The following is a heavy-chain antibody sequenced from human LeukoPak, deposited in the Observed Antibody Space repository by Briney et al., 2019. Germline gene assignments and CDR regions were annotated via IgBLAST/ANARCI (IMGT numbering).Heavy chain of an antibody. D-gene: IGHD5-18*01. CDR3: ARSDAASAEYFQH. V-gene: IGHV4-39*01. J-gene: IGHJ1*01. CDR2: IYYSGST. Sequence: PSETLSLTCTVSGGSISSSSYYWGWIRQPPGKGLEWIGSIYYSGSTYYNPSLKSRVTISVDTSKNQFSLKLSSVTAADTAVYYCARSDAASAEYFQHWGQGTLVTVSS. CDR1: GGSISSSSYY.